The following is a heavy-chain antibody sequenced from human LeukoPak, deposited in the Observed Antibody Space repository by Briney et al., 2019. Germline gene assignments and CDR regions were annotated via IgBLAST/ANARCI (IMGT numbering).Heavy chain of an antibody. CDR3: ARGGWSLDF. CDR2: VHYSGSS. J-gene: IGHJ4*02. V-gene: IGHV4-59*02. Sequence: SETLSLTCTVSGASVNDYYWIWIRQTPGKGLEWIGYVHYSGSSDFNPSLKSRVTMSLASTENQLSLKVTSVTAADTAVYYCARGGWSLDFWGQGTLVTVFS. CDR1: GASVNDYY.